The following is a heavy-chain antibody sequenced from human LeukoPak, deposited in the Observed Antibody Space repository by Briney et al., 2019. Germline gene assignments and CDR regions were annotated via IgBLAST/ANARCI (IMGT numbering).Heavy chain of an antibody. Sequence: GASVKVSCKASGYTFTGYYMHWVRQAPGQGLEWMGWINPNSGGTNYAQKFQGWVTMTRDTSISTAYMELSRLRSHDTAVYYCARGLGYDILTGYDYWGQGTLVTVSS. J-gene: IGHJ4*02. CDR3: ARGLGYDILTGYDY. D-gene: IGHD3-9*01. CDR2: INPNSGGT. CDR1: GYTFTGYY. V-gene: IGHV1-2*04.